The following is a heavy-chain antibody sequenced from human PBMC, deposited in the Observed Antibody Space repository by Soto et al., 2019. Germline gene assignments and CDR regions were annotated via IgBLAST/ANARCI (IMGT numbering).Heavy chain of an antibody. CDR1: SGSISSSNW. D-gene: IGHD4-17*01. V-gene: IGHV4-4*02. CDR2: IYHSGST. CDR3: ARESLGDYADYFDY. Sequence: QVQLQESGPGLVKPSGTLSLTCAVSSGSISSSNWWSWVRQPPGKGLEWIGEIYHSGSTNYNPSLKRRVTMSVDKSKNQFSLKLSSVTAADTAVYYCARESLGDYADYFDYWGQGTLVTVSS. J-gene: IGHJ4*02.